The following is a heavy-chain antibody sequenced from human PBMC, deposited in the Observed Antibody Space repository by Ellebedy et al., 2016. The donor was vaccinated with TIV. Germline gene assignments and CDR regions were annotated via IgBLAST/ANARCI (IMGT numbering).Heavy chain of an antibody. V-gene: IGHV1-18*04. Sequence: AASVKVSCKTTGYTFTGYYIHWVRQAPGQGLEWMGWISAYNGNTNYAQKLQGRVTMTTDTSTSTAYMELRSLRSDDTAVYYCARELTGELSFSYTDYWGQGTLVTVSS. CDR1: GYTFTGYY. D-gene: IGHD3-16*02. J-gene: IGHJ4*02. CDR3: ARELTGELSFSYTDY. CDR2: ISAYNGNT.